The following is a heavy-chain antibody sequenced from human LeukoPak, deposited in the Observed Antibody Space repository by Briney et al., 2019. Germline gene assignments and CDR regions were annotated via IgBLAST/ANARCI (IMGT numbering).Heavy chain of an antibody. CDR1: GFTFSSYA. CDR3: AKKCYYGSGSYPQSDFDY. J-gene: IGHJ4*02. Sequence: AGGSLRLSCAASGFTFSSYAMSWVRQAPGKGLEWVSAISGSGGSTYYADSVKGRFTISRDNSKNTLYLQMNSLRAEDTAVYYCAKKCYYGSGSYPQSDFDYWGQGTLVTVSS. CDR2: ISGSGGST. V-gene: IGHV3-23*01. D-gene: IGHD3-10*01.